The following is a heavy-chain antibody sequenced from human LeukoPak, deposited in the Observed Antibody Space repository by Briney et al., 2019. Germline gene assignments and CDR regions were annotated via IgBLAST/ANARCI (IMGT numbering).Heavy chain of an antibody. CDR1: GFTFSDHD. D-gene: IGHD3-3*01. Sequence: GGSLRLSCAASGFTFSDHDMDWVRQAPGKGLEWIARSKNKANNKANSYTTEYAASVKGRFTISRGNSKNTLYLEMSSLIPEDTALYYCAKPQEADLWVPDYWGQGTLVTVSS. V-gene: IGHV3-72*01. J-gene: IGHJ4*02. CDR3: AKPQEADLWVPDY. CDR2: SKNKANNKANSYTT.